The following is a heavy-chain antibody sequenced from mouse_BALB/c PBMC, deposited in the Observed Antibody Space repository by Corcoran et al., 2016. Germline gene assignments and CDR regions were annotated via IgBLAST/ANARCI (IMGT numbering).Heavy chain of an antibody. V-gene: IGHV14-3*02. CDR3: ARSNYRYDGEWYFDV. Sequence: EVQLQQSGAELVKPGASVKLSCTASGFNIKDTYMHWVKQRPEQGLEWIGRIDPANGNTKYDPKFQGKATITADTSSNTAYLQLSSLPSEDPAVYYCARSNYRYDGEWYFDVWGAGTTVTVSA. J-gene: IGHJ1*01. CDR2: IDPANGNT. D-gene: IGHD2-14*01. CDR1: GFNIKDTY.